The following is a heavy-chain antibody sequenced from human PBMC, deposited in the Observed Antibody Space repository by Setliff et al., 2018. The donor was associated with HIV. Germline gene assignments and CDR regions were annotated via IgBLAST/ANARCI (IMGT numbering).Heavy chain of an antibody. J-gene: IGHJ6*03. D-gene: IGHD3-3*01. CDR2: ISAYKGNT. V-gene: IGHV1-18*01. Sequence: ASVKVSCKASGYNFTSNGISWVRQAPGQGLEWMGRISAYKGNTKYTQDFQGRVTMTTDTSTSTVYMELRSLRSDDTAVYYCARDQGFWSGFTYNYYMDVWGKGTTVTVSS. CDR3: ARDQGFWSGFTYNYYMDV. CDR1: GYNFTSNG.